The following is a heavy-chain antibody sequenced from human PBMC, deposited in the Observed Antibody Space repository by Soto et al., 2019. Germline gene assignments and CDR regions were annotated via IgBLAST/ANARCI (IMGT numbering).Heavy chain of an antibody. CDR1: GYTFTSYA. D-gene: IGHD2-2*01. J-gene: IGHJ6*02. CDR2: INAGNGNT. Sequence: ASVKVSCKASGYTFTSYAMHWVRQAPGQRLEWMGWINAGNGNTKYSQKFQGRVTITRDTSASTAYMELSSLRSEDTAVYYCARVRGQYGGYYGMDVWGQGTTATVSS. V-gene: IGHV1-3*01. CDR3: ARVRGQYGGYYGMDV.